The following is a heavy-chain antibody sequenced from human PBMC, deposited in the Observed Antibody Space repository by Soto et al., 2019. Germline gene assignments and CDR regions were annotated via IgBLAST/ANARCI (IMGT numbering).Heavy chain of an antibody. CDR2: INPSGGST. Sequence: ASVKVSCKASGYTFTSYHMHWVRQAPGQGLEWMGIINPSGGSTSYAQKFQGRVTMTRDTSTSTVYMELSSLRSEDTAVYYCARAKAPSSGYNYYFDYWGQGALVTVSS. CDR3: ARAKAPSSGYNYYFDY. CDR1: GYTFTSYH. J-gene: IGHJ4*02. V-gene: IGHV1-46*01. D-gene: IGHD3-22*01.